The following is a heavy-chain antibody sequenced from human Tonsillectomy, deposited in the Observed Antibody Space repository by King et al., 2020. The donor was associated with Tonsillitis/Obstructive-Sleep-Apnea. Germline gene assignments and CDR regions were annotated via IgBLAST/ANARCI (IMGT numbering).Heavy chain of an antibody. CDR3: AKDGAYGSGLTFGY. Sequence: VQLVESGGGVVQPGRSLRLSCAASGFTFSRYGMHWVRQAPGKGLEWVAVISYDGSKKYYVDYVKGRFTISRDNSKNTLYLLMDSLRAEDTAVYYCAKDGAYGSGLTFGYWGQGTLVTVSS. V-gene: IGHV3-30*18. D-gene: IGHD3-10*01. J-gene: IGHJ4*02. CDR2: ISYDGSKK. CDR1: GFTFSRYG.